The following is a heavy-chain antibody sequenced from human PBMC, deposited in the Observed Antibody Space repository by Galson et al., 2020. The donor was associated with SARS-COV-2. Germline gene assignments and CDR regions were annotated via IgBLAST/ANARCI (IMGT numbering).Heavy chain of an antibody. CDR3: ARDPTGGNGYFDY. Sequence: GGSLRLSCAASGFTFSNYGVHWVRQAPGKGLEWVAVIWYDGSNKYYRDSVKGRFTISRDNSKNTLYLQMNSLRAEDTAVYYCARDPTGGNGYFDYWGQGTLVTVSS. CDR1: GFTFSNYG. D-gene: IGHD3-16*01. CDR2: IWYDGSNK. J-gene: IGHJ4*02. V-gene: IGHV3-33*01.